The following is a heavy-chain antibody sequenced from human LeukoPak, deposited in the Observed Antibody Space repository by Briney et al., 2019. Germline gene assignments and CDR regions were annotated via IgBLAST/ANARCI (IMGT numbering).Heavy chain of an antibody. V-gene: IGHV3-30-3*01. D-gene: IGHD5-12*01. CDR3: ARDRRDSGYDEGYFDY. CDR1: GFTFSSYA. J-gene: IGHJ4*02. Sequence: GRSLRLSCAASGFTFSSYAMHWVRQAPGKGLEWVAVISYDGSNKYYADSVKGRFTISRDNSKNTLYLQMNSLRAEDTAVYYCARDRRDSGYDEGYFDYWGQGTLVTVSS. CDR2: ISYDGSNK.